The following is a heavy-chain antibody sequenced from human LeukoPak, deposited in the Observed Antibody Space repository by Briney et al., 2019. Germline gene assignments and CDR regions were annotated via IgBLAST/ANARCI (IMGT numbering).Heavy chain of an antibody. D-gene: IGHD3-22*01. CDR3: AQISIHDSSPYIDS. V-gene: IGHV3-30*02. J-gene: IGHJ4*02. Sequence: EGSLRLSCAASGFTFSSYGMHWVRQAPGKGLEWVAFIRYDGSNKYYADSVKGRFTISRDNSKNTLYLQMNSLRTEDTAVYYCAQISIHDSSPYIDSWGQGTLVTVSS. CDR2: IRYDGSNK. CDR1: GFTFSSYG.